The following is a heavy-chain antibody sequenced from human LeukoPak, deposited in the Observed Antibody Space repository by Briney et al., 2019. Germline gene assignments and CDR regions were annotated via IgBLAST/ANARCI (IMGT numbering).Heavy chain of an antibody. D-gene: IGHD6-13*01. CDR2: INPTGDTT. J-gene: IGHJ5*02. CDR1: GYTFTSHY. Sequence: ASVKVSCKASGYTFTSHYMHWVRQAPGQGLEWMGVINPTGDTTRYAQKFQGRVTMTRDMSTSTDYMELSSLRSEDTAVYYCARLGEGSSWVLGNWFDPWGQGTLVTVSS. CDR3: ARLGEGSSWVLGNWFDP. V-gene: IGHV1-46*01.